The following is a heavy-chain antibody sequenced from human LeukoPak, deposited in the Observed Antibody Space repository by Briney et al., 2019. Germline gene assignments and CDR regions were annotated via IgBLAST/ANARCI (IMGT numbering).Heavy chain of an antibody. J-gene: IGHJ5*02. D-gene: IGHD3-9*01. V-gene: IGHV3-21*01. CDR2: ISSSSSYI. CDR1: GFAFETYT. Sequence: GGSLRLSCVASGFAFETYTMNWVRQAPGKGLEWVSSISSSSSYIYYADSVKGRFTISRDNAKNSLYLQMNSLRAEDTAVYYCARESYFDLGRWFDPWGQGTLVTVSS. CDR3: ARESYFDLGRWFDP.